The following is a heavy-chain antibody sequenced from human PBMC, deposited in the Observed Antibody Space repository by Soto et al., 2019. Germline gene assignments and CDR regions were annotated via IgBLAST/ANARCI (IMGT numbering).Heavy chain of an antibody. CDR2: IYYSGST. CDR1: GGSISSYY. V-gene: IGHV4-59*08. Sequence: SETLSLTCTVSGGSISSYYWSWIRQPPGKGLEWIGYIYYSGSTNYNPSLKSRVTISVDTSKNQFSLKLSSVTAADTAVYYCARRVLLWFGSTEYSMDVWGKGTTVTVSS. D-gene: IGHD3-10*01. CDR3: ARRVLLWFGSTEYSMDV. J-gene: IGHJ6*03.